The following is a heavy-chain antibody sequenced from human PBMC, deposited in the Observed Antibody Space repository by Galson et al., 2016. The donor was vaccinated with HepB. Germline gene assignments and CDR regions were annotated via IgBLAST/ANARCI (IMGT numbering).Heavy chain of an antibody. Sequence: SLRLSCAASGFSVSDNYMRWVRQAPGKGLEWVSLIYSGGSTYYADSVKGRFIISRDSSRNTLDLRMNSLRVEDTALYYCASSPSAGYWGQGKLVIVSS. V-gene: IGHV3-53*01. CDR2: IYSGGST. CDR1: GFSVSDNY. J-gene: IGHJ4*02. CDR3: ASSPSAGY.